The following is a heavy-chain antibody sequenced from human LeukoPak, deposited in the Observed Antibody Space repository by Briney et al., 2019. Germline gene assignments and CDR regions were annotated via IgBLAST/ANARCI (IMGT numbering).Heavy chain of an antibody. CDR1: GYSFNAYY. D-gene: IGHD3-10*01. CDR3: ARLMTLVRGGLKRLPRSCGMDV. V-gene: IGHV5-51*01. CDR2: IYPGDSDT. J-gene: IGHJ6*02. Sequence: GESLKISCKGSGYSFNAYYIAWVRQLPGKDLEWMGAIYPGDSDTTYSPSLQGQVTISADKSATTAYLQWNSLKASDTAIYYCARLMTLVRGGLKRLPRSCGMDVWGQGTTVTVS.